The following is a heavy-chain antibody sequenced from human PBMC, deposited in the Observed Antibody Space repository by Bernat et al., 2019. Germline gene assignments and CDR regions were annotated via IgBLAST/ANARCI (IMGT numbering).Heavy chain of an antibody. J-gene: IGHJ3*02. Sequence: QVQLVQSGAEVKKPGASVKVSCQASGYPFTTYDINWLRQATGQGLEWMGWMNPNSGNTGCAQKFQGRVTMSRNTSISTAYMELSSLRSEDTAVYYCARAHCSPTSCYPKDAFDIWGQGTMVTVSS. D-gene: IGHD2-2*01. CDR3: ARAHCSPTSCYPKDAFDI. CDR2: MNPNSGNT. CDR1: GYPFTTYD. V-gene: IGHV1-8*01.